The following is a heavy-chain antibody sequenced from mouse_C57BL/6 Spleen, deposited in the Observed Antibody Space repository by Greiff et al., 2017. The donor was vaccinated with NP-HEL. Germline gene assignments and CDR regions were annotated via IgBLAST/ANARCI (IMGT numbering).Heavy chain of an antibody. Sequence: DVMLVESGGGLVQPGGSLSLSCAASGFTFTDYYMSWVRQPPGKALEWLGFIRNKANGYTTEYSASVKGRFTISRDNSQSILYLQMNALRAEDSATYYCARYIYYGSSLDYWGQGTTLTVSS. CDR1: GFTFTDYY. J-gene: IGHJ2*01. CDR3: ARYIYYGSSLDY. CDR2: IRNKANGYTT. V-gene: IGHV7-3*01. D-gene: IGHD1-1*01.